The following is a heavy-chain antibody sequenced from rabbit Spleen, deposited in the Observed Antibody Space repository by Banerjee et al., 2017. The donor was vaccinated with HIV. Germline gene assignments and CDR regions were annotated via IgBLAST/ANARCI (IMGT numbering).Heavy chain of an antibody. CDR1: GFSFNYTYY. J-gene: IGHJ4*01. CDR2: IEPIFGRT. Sequence: QSLEESGGDLVKPGASLTLTCTASGFSFNYTYYICWVRQAPGKGLEWIGYIEPIFGRTYYASWVNGRFTISSHNAQNTLYLQLNSLTAADTATYFCVRDLGYDDYSEKGYFNSWGPGTLVTVS. CDR3: VRDLGYDDYSEKGYFNS. D-gene: IGHD2-1*01. V-gene: IGHV1S40*01.